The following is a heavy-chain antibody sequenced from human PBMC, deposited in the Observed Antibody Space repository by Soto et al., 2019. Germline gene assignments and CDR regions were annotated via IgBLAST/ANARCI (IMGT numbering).Heavy chain of an antibody. Sequence: ASVKVSCKASGYTFASYGISWVRQAPGQGLEWMGWISDYNGNTNYAQKLQGRVTMTTDTSTSTAYMELRSLRSADTAVYYCARIDRDYFDYWGQGTLVTVSS. V-gene: IGHV1-18*04. CDR1: GYTFASYG. J-gene: IGHJ4*02. CDR2: ISDYNGNT. CDR3: ARIDRDYFDY.